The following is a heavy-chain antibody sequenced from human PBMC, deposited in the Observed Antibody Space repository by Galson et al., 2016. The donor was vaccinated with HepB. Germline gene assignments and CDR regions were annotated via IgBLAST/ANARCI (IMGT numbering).Heavy chain of an antibody. CDR1: GFTFSSYS. CDR3: TRGYYYGYSGHPFDY. V-gene: IGHV3-21*01. D-gene: IGHD3-10*01. CDR2: ISSDSNYI. Sequence: SLRLSCAASGFTFSSYSMNWVRQAPGKGLEWVSSISSDSNYIYYADSVRGRFTISRDNAKNSLYLQMNSLRAEDTAVYYCTRGYYYGYSGHPFDYWGQGTLVTVSS. J-gene: IGHJ4*02.